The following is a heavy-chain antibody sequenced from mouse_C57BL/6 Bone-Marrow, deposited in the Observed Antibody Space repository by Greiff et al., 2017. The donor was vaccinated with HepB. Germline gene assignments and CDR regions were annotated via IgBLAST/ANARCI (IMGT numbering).Heavy chain of an antibody. Sequence: EVQRVESGAELVRPGASVKLSCTASGFNIKDDYMHWVKQRPEQGLEWIGWIEPENGDTEYASKFQGKATITADTSSNTAYLQLSSLTSEDTAVYYCTTMMDYWGQGTSVTVSS. J-gene: IGHJ4*01. CDR1: GFNIKDDY. CDR2: IEPENGDT. V-gene: IGHV14-4*01. CDR3: TTMMDY.